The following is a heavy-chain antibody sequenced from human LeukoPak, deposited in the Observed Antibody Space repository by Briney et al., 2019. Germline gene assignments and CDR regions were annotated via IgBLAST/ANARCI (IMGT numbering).Heavy chain of an antibody. V-gene: IGHV3-23*01. CDR2: ISSSGSGGST. CDR3: AKYFERYYYDSSGYYSYYFDY. CDR1: GFTFSNFA. Sequence: PGRSLRLSCAASGFTFSNFAMHWVRQAPGKGLEWVSGISSSGSGGSTYYADSVKGRFTISRDNSKNTLYLQMNSLRAEDTAVYYCAKYFERYYYDSSGYYSYYFDYWGQGTLVTVSS. J-gene: IGHJ4*02. D-gene: IGHD3-22*01.